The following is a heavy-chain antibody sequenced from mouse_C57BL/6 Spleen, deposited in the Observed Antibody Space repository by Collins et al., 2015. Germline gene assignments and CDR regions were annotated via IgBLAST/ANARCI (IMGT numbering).Heavy chain of an antibody. CDR3: ARSKVTGLYYFDY. J-gene: IGHJ2*01. CDR1: GYTFTSYW. V-gene: IGHV1-52*01. CDR2: IDPSDSET. D-gene: IGHD2-10*02. Sequence: QVQLQQPGAELVRPGSSVKLSCKASGYTFTSYWMHWVKQRPIQGLEWIGNIDPSDSETHYNQKFKDKATLTVDKPSSTAYMQLSSLTSEDSAVYYRARSKVTGLYYFDYWGQGTTLTVSS.